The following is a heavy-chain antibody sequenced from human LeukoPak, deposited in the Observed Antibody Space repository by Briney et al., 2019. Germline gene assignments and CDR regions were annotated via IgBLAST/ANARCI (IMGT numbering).Heavy chain of an antibody. V-gene: IGHV1-3*01. D-gene: IGHD2-21*02. CDR3: AREARSTAHFDY. J-gene: IGHJ4*02. Sequence: ASVKVSCKASGYTFTSYAMHWVRQAPGQRLEWMGWINAGNGNTKYSQKFQGRVTFTRDTSATTVYMELSSLTSEDTAAYYCAREARSTAHFDYWGQGTLVTVSS. CDR1: GYTFTSYA. CDR2: INAGNGNT.